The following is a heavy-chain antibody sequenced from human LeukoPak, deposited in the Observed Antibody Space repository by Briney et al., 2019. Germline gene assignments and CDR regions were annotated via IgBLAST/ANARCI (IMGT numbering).Heavy chain of an antibody. CDR3: ARDRYYYDSSGYLVWYFDY. CDR1: GGSFSGYY. D-gene: IGHD3-22*01. V-gene: IGHV4-34*01. Sequence: SETLSLTCAVYGGSFSGYYWSWIRQPPGKGLEWIGGIYHSGSTYYNPSLKSRVTISVDTSKNQFSLKLSSVTAADTAVYYCARDRYYYDSSGYLVWYFDYWGQGTLVTVSS. J-gene: IGHJ4*02. CDR2: IYHSGST.